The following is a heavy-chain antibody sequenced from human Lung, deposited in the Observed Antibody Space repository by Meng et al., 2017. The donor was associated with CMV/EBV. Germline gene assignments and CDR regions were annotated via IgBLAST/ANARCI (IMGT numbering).Heavy chain of an antibody. V-gene: IGHV1-2*02. CDR3: ATLGGLSSSSYYYYYYGMDV. J-gene: IGHJ6*02. CDR2: INPNSGGT. CDR1: GYTFTGYY. D-gene: IGHD6-6*01. Sequence: SVXVSXXASGYTFTGYYMHWVRQAPGQGLEWMGWINPNSGGTNYAQKFQGRVTMTRDTSISTAYMELSRLRSDDTAVYYCATLGGLSSSSYYYYYYGMDVWGQGTTVXVSS.